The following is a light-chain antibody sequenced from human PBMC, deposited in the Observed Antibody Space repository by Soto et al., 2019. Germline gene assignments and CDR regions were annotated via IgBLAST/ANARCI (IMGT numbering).Light chain of an antibody. CDR3: QQSYSTPLG. V-gene: IGKV1-39*01. J-gene: IGKJ4*01. CDR1: QSISNH. CDR2: AAS. Sequence: DIQMTQSPSSLSASVEDRVIITCRASQSISNHLNWYQQKPGKAPKLLIYAASSLQSGVPSRFSGSGSGTDFTLTISSLQPEDFATYYCQQSYSTPLGFGGGTKVDIK.